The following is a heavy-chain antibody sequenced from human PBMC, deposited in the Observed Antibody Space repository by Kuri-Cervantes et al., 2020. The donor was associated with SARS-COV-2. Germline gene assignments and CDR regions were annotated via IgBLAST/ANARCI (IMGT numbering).Heavy chain of an antibody. D-gene: IGHD2-21*01. J-gene: IGHJ4*02. Sequence: ASVKVSCKASGYTFTSYGISWVRQAPGQGLEWTGWISAYNGNTNYAQKLQGRVTMTTDTSTSTAYMELSSLRSDDTAVYYCAREPQGCGSDCYCLGYWGQGTLVTVSS. V-gene: IGHV1-18*01. CDR1: GYTFTSYG. CDR3: AREPQGCGSDCYCLGY. CDR2: ISAYNGNT.